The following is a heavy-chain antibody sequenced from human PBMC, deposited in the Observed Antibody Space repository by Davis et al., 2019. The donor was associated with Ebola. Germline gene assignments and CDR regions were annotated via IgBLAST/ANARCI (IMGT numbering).Heavy chain of an antibody. CDR2: INPSGGST. CDR3: ARVDMTTVNWRYYYGMDV. Sequence: AASVKVSCKASGYTFTSYYMHWVRQAPGQGLEWMGIINPSGGSTSYAQKFQGRVTMTRDTSTSTAYMELRSLRSDDTAVYYCARVDMTTVNWRYYYGMDVWGKGTTVTVSS. V-gene: IGHV1-46*01. D-gene: IGHD4-17*01. J-gene: IGHJ6*04. CDR1: GYTFTSYY.